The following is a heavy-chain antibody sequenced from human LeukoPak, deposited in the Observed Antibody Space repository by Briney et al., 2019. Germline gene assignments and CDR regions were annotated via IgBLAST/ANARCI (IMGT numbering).Heavy chain of an antibody. D-gene: IGHD1-26*01. Sequence: PSETLSLTCTVSGGSISSSSYYWDWIRQPPGKGLEWIGSIYYNGSTYYNPSLKSRVTISVDTSKNQFSLKLTSVTAADTAVYYCARHGSRWRGGLVGAFDYWGQGTLVTVSS. CDR1: GGSISSSSYY. CDR3: ARHGSRWRGGLVGAFDY. V-gene: IGHV4-39*01. CDR2: IYYNGST. J-gene: IGHJ4*02.